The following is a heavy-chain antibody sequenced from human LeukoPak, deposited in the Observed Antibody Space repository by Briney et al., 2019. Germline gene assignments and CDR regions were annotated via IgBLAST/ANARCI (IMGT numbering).Heavy chain of an antibody. J-gene: IGHJ6*04. CDR3: ARCQFDWNAIYYYGMDV. V-gene: IGHV3-30*04. D-gene: IGHD1-1*01. CDR1: GFTFSSYA. CDR2: ISYDGSNK. Sequence: GRSLRLSCAASGFTFSSYAMHWVRQAPGKGLEWVAVISYDGSNKYYADSVKGRFTISRDNSKNTRYLQMNSLRAEDTAVYYCARCQFDWNAIYYYGMDVWGKGTTVTVSS.